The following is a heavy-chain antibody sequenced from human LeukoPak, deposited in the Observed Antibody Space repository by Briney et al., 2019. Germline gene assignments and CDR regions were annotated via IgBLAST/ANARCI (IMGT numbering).Heavy chain of an antibody. D-gene: IGHD3-9*01. Sequence: KPGGSLRLSCAASGFTFHNAWVTWVRQAPGKGLEWVGRMKSNRDGGTSDYAAPVRGRFTISRDDSKNTLYLHMNSLRAEDTAVHYCTTLSNDILYWGQGTLVTVS. CDR1: GFTFHNAW. CDR3: TTLSNDILY. V-gene: IGHV3-15*01. CDR2: MKSNRDGGTS. J-gene: IGHJ4*02.